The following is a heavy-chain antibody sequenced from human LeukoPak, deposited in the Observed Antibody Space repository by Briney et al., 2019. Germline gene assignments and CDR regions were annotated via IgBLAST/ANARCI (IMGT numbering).Heavy chain of an antibody. CDR3: ARGGGYDFDY. CDR2: IYYSGST. D-gene: IGHD5-12*01. CDR1: GDSISSYY. Sequence: SETLSLTCTVSGDSISSYYWSWIRQPPGKGLEWIGYIYYSGSTNYNPSLKSRVTISVDTSKNQFSLKLSSVTAADTAVYYCARGGGYDFDYWGQGTLVTVSS. V-gene: IGHV4-59*01. J-gene: IGHJ4*02.